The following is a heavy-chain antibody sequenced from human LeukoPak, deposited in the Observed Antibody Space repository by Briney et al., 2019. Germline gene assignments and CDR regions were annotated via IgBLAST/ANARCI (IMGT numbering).Heavy chain of an antibody. V-gene: IGHV1-18*01. D-gene: IGHD2-15*01. CDR2: ISAYNGNT. CDR1: GYTFTSYG. CDR3: ARDPGYCSGGSGYSRAFDI. J-gene: IGHJ3*02. Sequence: ASVKVSCKASGYTFTSYGISWVRQAPGQGLEWMGWISAYNGNTNYAQKLQGRVTMTTDTSTSTAYMELRSLRSDDTAVYYCARDPGYCSGGSGYSRAFDIWGQGTMVTVSS.